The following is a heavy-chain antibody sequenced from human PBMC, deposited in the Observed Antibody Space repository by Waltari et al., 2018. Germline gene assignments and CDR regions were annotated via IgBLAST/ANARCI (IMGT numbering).Heavy chain of an antibody. D-gene: IGHD1-26*01. V-gene: IGHV4-34*02. CDR2: INHVGSS. J-gene: IGHJ3*01. CDR3: ARLSRLVGATDAFDV. CDR1: GGSFSGHF. Sequence: QVQLQQWGAGLLKPSETLSLTCAVYGGSFSGHFWRWIRQYPGKGLEWLGEINHVGSSKYNPSLKTRVIISVDTSKNQFSLKISSVTAADTAMYYCARLSRLVGATDAFDVWGQGTMIRVSS.